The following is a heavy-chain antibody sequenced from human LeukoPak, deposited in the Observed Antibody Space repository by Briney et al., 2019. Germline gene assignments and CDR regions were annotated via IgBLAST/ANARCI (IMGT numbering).Heavy chain of an antibody. CDR1: GYTFTGYY. D-gene: IGHD4-23*01. V-gene: IGHV1-2*02. J-gene: IGHJ4*02. Sequence: GASVKVYCKASGYTFTGYYMHWVRQAPGQGLEWMGWINPNSGGTNYAQKFQGRVTMTRDTSISTAYMELSRLRSDDTAVYYCARDLGGNRDTETDYWGQGTLVTVSS. CDR3: ARDLGGNRDTETDY. CDR2: INPNSGGT.